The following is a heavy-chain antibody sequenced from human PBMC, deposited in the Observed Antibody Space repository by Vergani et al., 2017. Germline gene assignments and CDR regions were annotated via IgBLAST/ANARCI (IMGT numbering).Heavy chain of an antibody. CDR1: GYSFSSYW. V-gene: IGHV5-51*01. CDR2: IYPGDSDT. J-gene: IGHJ4*02. Sequence: EVQLEQSGAEVKEPGESLKISCTGSGYSFSSYWIGWVRQMPGKGLEWMGIIYPGDSDTRYSPSFQGQVTISADKSISTAYLQWSSLKASDTAMYYCARPMTTVTTPFDYWGQGTLVTVSS. CDR3: ARPMTTVTTPFDY. D-gene: IGHD4-17*01.